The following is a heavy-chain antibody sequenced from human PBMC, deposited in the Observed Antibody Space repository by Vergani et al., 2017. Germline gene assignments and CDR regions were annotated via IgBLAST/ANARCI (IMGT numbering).Heavy chain of an antibody. J-gene: IGHJ4*02. CDR1: GGSISSYY. CDR3: ARDTVAAAGLFDY. D-gene: IGHD6-13*01. Sequence: QVQLQESGPGLVKPSETLSLTCTVSGGSISSYYWSWIRQPPGKGLEWIGYIYYSGSTNYNPSLKSRVTISVYTSKNQFSLKLSSVTAADTAVYYCARDTVAAAGLFDYWGQGTLVTVSS. V-gene: IGHV4-59*01. CDR2: IYYSGST.